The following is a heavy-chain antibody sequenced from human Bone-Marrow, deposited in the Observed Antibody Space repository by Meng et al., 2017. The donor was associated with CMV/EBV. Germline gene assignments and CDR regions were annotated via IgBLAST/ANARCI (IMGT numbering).Heavy chain of an antibody. CDR2: IYYSGST. V-gene: IGHV4-61*01. CDR1: GYSISSGYY. Sequence: SETLSLTCTVSGYSISSGYYWSWIRQPPGKGLEWIGYIYYSGSTNYNPSLKSRVTISVDTSKNQFSLKLSSVTAADTAVYYCARAGVPAANPFYGMDVWGQGTTVTVSS. D-gene: IGHD2-2*01. CDR3: ARAGVPAANPFYGMDV. J-gene: IGHJ6*02.